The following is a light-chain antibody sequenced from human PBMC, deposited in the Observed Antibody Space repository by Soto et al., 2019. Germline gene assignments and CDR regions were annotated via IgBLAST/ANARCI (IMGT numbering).Light chain of an antibody. V-gene: IGKV3-11*01. CDR1: QSVASY. Sequence: EIVLTQSPATLSLSPGERATLSCRASQSVASYLTWYQQKPGQPPRLLIYDASNRATGIPVRFRGSGSGTDFTLTISSLEPEDFAVYYCQQRSNWPLTFGGGTKVEIK. CDR2: DAS. J-gene: IGKJ4*01. CDR3: QQRSNWPLT.